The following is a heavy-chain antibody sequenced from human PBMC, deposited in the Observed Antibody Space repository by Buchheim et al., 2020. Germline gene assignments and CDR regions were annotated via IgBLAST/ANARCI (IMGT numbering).Heavy chain of an antibody. Sequence: QVQLVESGGGVVQPGRSLRLSCAASGFTFSNYSMHWVRQAPGKGLEWVAVLSYDGSTEYYADSVKGRFTISRDISKNTLYLRMNSLRSEDTAVYYCAREDNPTEYSSYWYSPFDYWGQGTL. D-gene: IGHD6-19*01. J-gene: IGHJ4*02. CDR3: AREDNPTEYSSYWYSPFDY. CDR2: LSYDGSTE. CDR1: GFTFSNYS. V-gene: IGHV3-30-3*01.